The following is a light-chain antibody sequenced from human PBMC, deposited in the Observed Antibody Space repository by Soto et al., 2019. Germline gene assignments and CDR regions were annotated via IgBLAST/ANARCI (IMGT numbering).Light chain of an antibody. V-gene: IGKV3-15*01. CDR1: QSVSSN. Sequence: EIVMTQSPATLSVSPGERATLSCRASQSVSSNLAWYQQKPGRDPRLLIYGASTRTTSIPARISGSGSGTKFSLTISSLQSADFVVEYCQQYNSCSPRYTFGQGTKLEIK. CDR2: GAS. J-gene: IGKJ2*01. CDR3: QQYNSCSPRYT.